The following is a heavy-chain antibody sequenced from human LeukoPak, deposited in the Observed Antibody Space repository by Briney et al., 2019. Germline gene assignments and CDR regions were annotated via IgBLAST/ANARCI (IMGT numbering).Heavy chain of an antibody. J-gene: IGHJ4*02. V-gene: IGHV4-59*12. CDR3: ARVETGYSYNYFDY. CDR2: IYHSGNT. Sequence: PSETLSLTCTVSGGSISSYYWSWIRQPPGKGLEWIGEIYHSGNTNYNPSLKSRVTISVDNSKNQFSLKLSSVTAADTAIYYCARVETGYSYNYFDYWGQGTLVTVSS. CDR1: GGSISSYY. D-gene: IGHD5-18*01.